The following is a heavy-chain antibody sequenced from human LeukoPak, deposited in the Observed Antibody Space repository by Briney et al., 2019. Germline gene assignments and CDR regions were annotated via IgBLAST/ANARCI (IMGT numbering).Heavy chain of an antibody. D-gene: IGHD6-6*01. Sequence: GASVKVSCKASGGTFSSYAISWVRQAPGQGLEWMGGIIPIFGTANYAQKFQGRVTITADESTSTAYMELSSLRSEDTAVYYCARDASIAARLYYYYYMDVWGKGTTVTVSS. J-gene: IGHJ6*03. CDR2: IIPIFGTA. CDR3: ARDASIAARLYYYYYMDV. V-gene: IGHV1-69*13. CDR1: GGTFSSYA.